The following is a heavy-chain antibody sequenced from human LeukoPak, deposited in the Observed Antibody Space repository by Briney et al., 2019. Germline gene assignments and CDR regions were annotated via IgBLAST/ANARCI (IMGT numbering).Heavy chain of an antibody. D-gene: IGHD3-22*01. J-gene: IGHJ4*02. V-gene: IGHV3-15*01. Sequence: GGSLRLSCAASGFTFSNTWMSWVRQAPGKGLEWVGRIKSKTDGGTTDYAAPVKGRFTISRDDSKNTLYLQMNSLKTEDTAVYYCTTEGGSDYYDGSAYYRSYYYFDYWGPGTLVTVSS. CDR3: TTEGGSDYYDGSAYYRSYYYFDY. CDR1: GFTFSNTW. CDR2: IKSKTDGGTT.